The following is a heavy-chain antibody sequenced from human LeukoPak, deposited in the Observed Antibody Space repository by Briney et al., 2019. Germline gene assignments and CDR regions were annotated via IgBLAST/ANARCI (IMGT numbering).Heavy chain of an antibody. V-gene: IGHV3-30*02. CDR1: GFTFSSYG. J-gene: IGHJ3*02. D-gene: IGHD3-9*01. Sequence: GGSLRLSCAASGFTFSSYGMHWVRQAPGKGLEWVAFIRYDGSNKYYADSVKGRFTISRDNSKNTLYLQMNSLRTEDTAVYYCAKEYDILTAYYAFDIWGQGTMVTVSS. CDR2: IRYDGSNK. CDR3: AKEYDILTAYYAFDI.